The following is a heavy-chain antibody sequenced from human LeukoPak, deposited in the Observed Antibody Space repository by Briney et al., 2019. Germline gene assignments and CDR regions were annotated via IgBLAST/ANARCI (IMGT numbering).Heavy chain of an antibody. Sequence: GGSLRLSCAASGFTFSSYGMHWVRQAPGKGLEWVAVIWYDGSNKYYEDSVKGRFTISRDNSKNTLYLQMNSLRAEDTAVYYCARDCNYDSSGYLDYWGQGTLVTVSS. CDR3: ARDCNYDSSGYLDY. CDR1: GFTFSSYG. CDR2: IWYDGSNK. V-gene: IGHV3-33*01. D-gene: IGHD3-22*01. J-gene: IGHJ4*02.